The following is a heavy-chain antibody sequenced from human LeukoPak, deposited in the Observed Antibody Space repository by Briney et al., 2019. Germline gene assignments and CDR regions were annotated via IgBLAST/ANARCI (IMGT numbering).Heavy chain of an antibody. Sequence: ASVKVSCKVSGYTLTELSMHWVRQAPGKGLEWMGGFDPEDGETIYAQKFQGRVTMTEDTSTDTAYMGLSSLRSEDTAVYYCATALDIVATPGNYWGQGTLVTVSS. V-gene: IGHV1-24*01. D-gene: IGHD5-12*01. CDR2: FDPEDGET. J-gene: IGHJ4*02. CDR1: GYTLTELS. CDR3: ATALDIVATPGNY.